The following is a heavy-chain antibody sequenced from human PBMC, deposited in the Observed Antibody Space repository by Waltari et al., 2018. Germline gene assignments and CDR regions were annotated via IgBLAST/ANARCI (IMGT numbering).Heavy chain of an antibody. D-gene: IGHD2-15*01. CDR1: GVTLSRSW. V-gene: IGHV3-74*03. CDR3: ARAGLLGAFDV. CDR2: INNDGSST. J-gene: IGHJ3*01. Sequence: EVQLVESGGGVVQPGGSLRLSWAASGVTLSRSWIHWVRQSPGKGLMWVSRINNDGSSTVYADSVKGRFTISRDDAKNTVSLQMNNLSAEDTALYYCARAGLLGAFDVWGQGTMVTVSS.